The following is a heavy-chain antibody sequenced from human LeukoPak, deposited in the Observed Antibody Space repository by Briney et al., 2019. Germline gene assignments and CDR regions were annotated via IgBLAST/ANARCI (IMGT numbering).Heavy chain of an antibody. CDR1: GYSFSTFW. V-gene: IGHV5-51*01. Sequence: GESLKISCMGSGYSFSTFWIGWVRQVPGKGLEWMGIIYPGDSDTRYSPSFQGQVTFSADKSINTAYLQWSSLKASDSAMYYCASITAVAHAFNIWGQGTLVTVSS. D-gene: IGHD4-23*01. J-gene: IGHJ3*02. CDR3: ASITAVAHAFNI. CDR2: IYPGDSDT.